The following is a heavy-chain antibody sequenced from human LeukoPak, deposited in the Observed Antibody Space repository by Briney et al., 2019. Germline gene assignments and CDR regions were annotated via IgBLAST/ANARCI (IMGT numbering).Heavy chain of an antibody. Sequence: GASVKVSCKASGFTVTSSAMQWVRQARGQRLEWRGWIVVGSGNTNYAQKFQERVTITRDMSTSTAYMELSSLRSEDTAVYYCAAVDGAGAAAGSWGQGTLVTVSS. CDR1: GFTVTSSA. CDR2: IVVGSGNT. V-gene: IGHV1-58*02. J-gene: IGHJ4*02. D-gene: IGHD6-13*01. CDR3: AAVDGAGAAAGS.